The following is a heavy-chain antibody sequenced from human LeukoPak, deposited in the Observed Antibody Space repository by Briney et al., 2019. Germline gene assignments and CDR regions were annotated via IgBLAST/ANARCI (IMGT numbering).Heavy chain of an antibody. CDR3: ARGYCSGGSCQYY. V-gene: IGHV4-31*03. J-gene: IGHJ4*02. CDR1: GGSISSGGYY. CDR2: IYYSGST. D-gene: IGHD2-15*01. Sequence: PSQTLSLTCTVSGGSISSGGYYWSWIRQHPGKGLEWIGYIYYSGSTYYNPSLKSRVTISVDTSKNQFSLKLSSVTAADTAVYYCARGYCSGGSCQYYWGQGTLVTVSS.